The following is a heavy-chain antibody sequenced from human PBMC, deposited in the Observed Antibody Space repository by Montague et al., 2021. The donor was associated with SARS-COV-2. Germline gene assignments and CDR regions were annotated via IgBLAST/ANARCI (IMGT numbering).Heavy chain of an antibody. Sequence: SLRLSCAASGLTFDDSAMHWVRQAPGKGLEWVSGISWNSGSIGYADSVKGRFTISRDNAKNSLYLQMNSLRAEDTALYYCARAHYYDSSGYDNWGQGTLVTVSS. J-gene: IGHJ4*02. CDR1: GLTFDDSA. CDR2: ISWNSGSI. V-gene: IGHV3-9*01. D-gene: IGHD3-22*01. CDR3: ARAHYYDSSGYDN.